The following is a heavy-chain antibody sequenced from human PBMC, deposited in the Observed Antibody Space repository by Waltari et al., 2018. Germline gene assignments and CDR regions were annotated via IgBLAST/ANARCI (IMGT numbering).Heavy chain of an antibody. CDR2: IGSGSSTM. Sequence: EVQLVDSGGGLVQPGGSLRLSCAASGLMFSSYSMNWVRQAPGKGVEWVSYIGSGSSTMYYADSVKGRFTISRDNAKNSLYLQMNSLRAEDTAVYYCARGGDFDYWGQGTLVIVSS. J-gene: IGHJ4*02. CDR1: GLMFSSYS. V-gene: IGHV3-48*04. CDR3: ARGGDFDY.